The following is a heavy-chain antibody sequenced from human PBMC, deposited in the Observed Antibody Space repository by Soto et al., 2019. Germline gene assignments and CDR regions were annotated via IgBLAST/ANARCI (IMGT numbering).Heavy chain of an antibody. CDR1: GFRFSDYY. CDR3: AREFWSGSYTSNYGMDV. J-gene: IGHJ6*04. Sequence: PGGSLRLSWAASGFRFSDYYMSWIRQAPGKGLEWISYISSSSIYINYADSVKGRFTISRDNVKNSLYLQMNSLRAEDTAVYYCAREFWSGSYTSNYGMDVWGKGTTVTVSS. CDR2: ISSSSIYI. D-gene: IGHD3-3*01. V-gene: IGHV3-11*06.